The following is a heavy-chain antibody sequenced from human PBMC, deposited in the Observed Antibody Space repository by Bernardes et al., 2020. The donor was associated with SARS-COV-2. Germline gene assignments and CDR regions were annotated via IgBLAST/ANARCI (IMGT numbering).Heavy chain of an antibody. CDR2: ISPYNGNT. Sequence: ASVKVSCKASGYTFTNYGITWVRPAPGQGREWMGWISPYNGNTNYAQKLQGRVTMTTDTSTSTAYMELRSLRSDDTAVYYCARDRYDFWSGYYYYYGMDVWGQGTTVTVSS. CDR3: ARDRYDFWSGYYYYYGMDV. D-gene: IGHD3-3*01. CDR1: GYTFTNYG. J-gene: IGHJ6*02. V-gene: IGHV1-18*01.